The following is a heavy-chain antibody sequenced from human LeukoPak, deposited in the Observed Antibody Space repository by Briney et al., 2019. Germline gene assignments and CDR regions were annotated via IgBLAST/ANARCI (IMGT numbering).Heavy chain of an antibody. CDR2: IWYDGSKK. CDR3: ARDDQKYYYYMDV. J-gene: IGHJ6*03. Sequence: GGSLRLSCAASGFILSSYGMHWVRQAPGKGLEWVAFIWYDGSKKYYADSVKGRFTISRDNSKNTLYLQMNSLRAEDTALYYCARDDQKYYYYMDVWGKGTTVTISS. V-gene: IGHV3-30*02. CDR1: GFILSSYG.